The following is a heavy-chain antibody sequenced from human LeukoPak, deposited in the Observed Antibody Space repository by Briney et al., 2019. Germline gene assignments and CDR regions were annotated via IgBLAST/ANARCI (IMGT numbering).Heavy chain of an antibody. CDR1: GFTVSTNS. Sequence: GGSLRLSCTVSGFTVSTNSMSWVRQAPGKGLEWVSSISSSSSYIYYADSVKGRFTISRDNAKNSLYLQMNSLRAEDTAVYYCARGFGGPVYYYYYYMDVWGKGTTVTISS. V-gene: IGHV3-21*01. J-gene: IGHJ6*03. CDR2: ISSSSSYI. D-gene: IGHD3-10*01. CDR3: ARGFGGPVYYYYYYMDV.